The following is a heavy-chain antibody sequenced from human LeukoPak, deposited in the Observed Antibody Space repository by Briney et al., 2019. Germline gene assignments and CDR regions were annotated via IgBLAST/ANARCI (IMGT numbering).Heavy chain of an antibody. D-gene: IGHD6-13*01. CDR3: ARGGSGWYGDGYYYYGMDV. CDR2: IKQDGSEK. J-gene: IGHJ6*02. Sequence: GGSLRLSCAASGFTFSSYWMSWVRQAPGKGLEWVANIKQDGSEKYYVDSMKGRFTISRDNAKNSLYLQMNSLRAEDTAVYYCARGGSGWYGDGYYYYGMDVWGQGTTVTVSS. V-gene: IGHV3-7*03. CDR1: GFTFSSYW.